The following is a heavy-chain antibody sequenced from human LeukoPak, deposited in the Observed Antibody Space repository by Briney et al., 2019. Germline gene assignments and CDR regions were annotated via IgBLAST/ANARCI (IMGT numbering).Heavy chain of an antibody. D-gene: IGHD3-22*01. CDR2: IKQDGSEK. J-gene: IGHJ3*02. CDR3: ARDLVYYDSSGYYYDGAFDI. V-gene: IGHV3-7*01. Sequence: GGSLRLSCAASGFTFSSYWMSWVRQAPGKGLEWVAKIKQDGSEKYYVDSVKGRFTISRDNAKNSLYLQMNSLRAEDTAVYYCARDLVYYDSSGYYYDGAFDIWGQGTMVTVSS. CDR1: GFTFSSYW.